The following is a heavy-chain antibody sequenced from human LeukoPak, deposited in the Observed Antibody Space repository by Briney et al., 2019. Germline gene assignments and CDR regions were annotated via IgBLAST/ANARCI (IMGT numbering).Heavy chain of an antibody. D-gene: IGHD6-13*01. CDR3: ARDPNLPPAAGTYTFDY. Sequence: SVKVSCKASGGTFSSYAISWVRQAPGQGLEWMGRIIPIFGTANYAQKFQGRVTITTDESTSTAYMELSSLRSEDTAVYYCARDPNLPPAAGTYTFDYWGQGTLVTVSS. CDR1: GGTFSSYA. CDR2: IIPIFGTA. V-gene: IGHV1-69*05. J-gene: IGHJ4*02.